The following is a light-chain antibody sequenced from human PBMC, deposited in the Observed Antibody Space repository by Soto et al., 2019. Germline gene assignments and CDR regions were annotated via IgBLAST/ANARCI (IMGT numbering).Light chain of an antibody. J-gene: IGKJ1*01. CDR2: DAS. Sequence: DVQMTQSPSSLSASVGDSLTLTCRASQTVTSYLNWYQQEPGKAPKLLIYDASSLQSGVPSRFSGSGSGTEFALTINSLQPDDFATYYCQRDYNNIRTFGQGTKVDIK. CDR1: QTVTSY. V-gene: IGKV1-39*01. CDR3: QRDYNNIRT.